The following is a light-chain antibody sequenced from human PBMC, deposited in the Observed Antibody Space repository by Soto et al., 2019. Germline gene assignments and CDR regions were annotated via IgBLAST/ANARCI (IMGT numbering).Light chain of an antibody. CDR2: EVS. CDR1: SSDVGNYNR. J-gene: IGLJ1*01. V-gene: IGLV2-18*02. CDR3: SSYTSSSTDV. Sequence: QSALTQPPSVSGSPGQSVTISCTGTSSDVGNYNRVSWYQQPPGKAPKLMIYEVSNRPSGVPDRFSGSKSGNTASLTISGLQAEDDGDYYCSSYTSSSTDVFGTGTKVTVL.